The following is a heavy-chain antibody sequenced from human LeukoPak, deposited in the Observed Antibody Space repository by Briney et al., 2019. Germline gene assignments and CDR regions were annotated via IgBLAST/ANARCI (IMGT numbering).Heavy chain of an antibody. Sequence: GGSLRLSCAASGFTFSSNYMSWVRQAPGKGLEWVSVTYNGGTTYYEEAVKGRCIIFSKNYNKNLYLQMNGLSGEDTAVYYCARHYYGSGRIVDWGQGTLVTVSS. CDR1: GFTFSSNY. CDR3: ARHYYGSGRIVD. J-gene: IGHJ4*02. D-gene: IGHD3-10*01. V-gene: IGHV3-66*04. CDR2: TYNGGTT.